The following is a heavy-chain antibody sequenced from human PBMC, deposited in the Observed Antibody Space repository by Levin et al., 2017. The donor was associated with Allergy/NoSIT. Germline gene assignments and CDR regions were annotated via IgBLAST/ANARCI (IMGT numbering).Heavy chain of an antibody. CDR1: GFTFNNYA. J-gene: IGHJ6*02. D-gene: IGHD7-27*01. CDR2: ISGRGGST. Sequence: LSLTCAASGFTFNNYAMSWVRQAPGKGLEWVSAISGRGGSTHYADSVKGPFTISRDNSKNTLYLQMNSLRAEDTAVYYCAKSLNWDYFYHGMDGWGQGTTVTVSS. CDR3: AKSLNWDYFYHGMDG. V-gene: IGHV3-23*01.